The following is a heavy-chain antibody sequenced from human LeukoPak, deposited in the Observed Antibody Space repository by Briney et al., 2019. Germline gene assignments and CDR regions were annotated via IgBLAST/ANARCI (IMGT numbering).Heavy chain of an antibody. CDR1: GFTFSSYA. V-gene: IGHV3-30-3*01. CDR2: KSYDGSNK. Sequence: GGSLRLSCAASGFTFSSYAMHWVRQAPGRGLEWVAVKSYDGSNKYYADSVKGRFTISRDNSKNTLYLQMNSLRAEDTAVYYCARSAGWFDSWGQGTLVTVSS. CDR3: ARSAGWFDS. J-gene: IGHJ5*01.